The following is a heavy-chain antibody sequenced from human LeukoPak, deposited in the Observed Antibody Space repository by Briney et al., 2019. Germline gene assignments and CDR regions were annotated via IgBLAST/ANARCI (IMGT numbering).Heavy chain of an antibody. CDR3: AKVPRGSSWYFDY. Sequence: QTGGSLRLSCAASGFTFSNYGMHWVRQAPGKGLEWVAVISYDGSNKYYADSVKGRFTISRDNSKNTLYLQMNSLRAEDTAVYYCAKVPRGSSWYFDYWGQGTLVTVSS. CDR1: GFTFSNYG. D-gene: IGHD6-13*01. CDR2: ISYDGSNK. J-gene: IGHJ4*02. V-gene: IGHV3-30*18.